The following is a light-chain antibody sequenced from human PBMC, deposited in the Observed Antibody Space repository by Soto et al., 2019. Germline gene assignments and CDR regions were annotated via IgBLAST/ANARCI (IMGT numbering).Light chain of an antibody. Sequence: QSVLTQPASVSGSPGQSITISCTGTSSDVGGYNYVSWYQQHPDKAPKLMIYDVSNRPSGVSNRFSGSKSGNTASLTISGLQAEDEADYYCSSYTSSSTLGYVFGTGTKVTVL. CDR2: DVS. V-gene: IGLV2-14*01. CDR1: SSDVGGYNY. CDR3: SSYTSSSTLGYV. J-gene: IGLJ1*01.